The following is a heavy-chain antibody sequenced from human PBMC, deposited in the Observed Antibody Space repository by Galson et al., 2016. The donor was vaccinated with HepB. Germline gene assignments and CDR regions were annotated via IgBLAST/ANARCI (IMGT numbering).Heavy chain of an antibody. CDR3: AALYSSSHP. D-gene: IGHD3-22*01. CDR2: IVVGRGNT. CDR1: GFTFSNSI. Sequence: SVKVSCKASGFTFSNSIVQWVRQTRGQRLEWIGWIVVGRGNTNYAQKFQGRVTIIRDLSTSTAYMELSNLRSEDTAVYYCAALYSSSHPWGQGTLVTVSS. V-gene: IGHV1-58*01. J-gene: IGHJ5*02.